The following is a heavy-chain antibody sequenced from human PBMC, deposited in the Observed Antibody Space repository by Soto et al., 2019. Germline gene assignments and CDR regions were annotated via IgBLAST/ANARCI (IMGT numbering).Heavy chain of an antibody. Sequence: GGSLRLCCAASGFTFSSYGMHWVRQAPGKGLEWVAVISYDGSNKYYADSVKGRFTISRDNSKNTLYLQMNSLRAEDTAEYYSFLRSVGAQADCSGGSCYLDGWGQGTLVTVSS. V-gene: IGHV3-30*03. J-gene: IGHJ4*02. CDR2: ISYDGSNK. CDR1: GFTFSSYG. CDR3: FLRSVGAQADCSGGSCYLDG. D-gene: IGHD2-15*01.